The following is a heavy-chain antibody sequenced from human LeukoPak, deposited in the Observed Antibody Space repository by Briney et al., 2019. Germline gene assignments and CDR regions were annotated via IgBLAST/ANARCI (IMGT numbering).Heavy chain of an antibody. J-gene: IGHJ6*02. CDR2: INPSGGTT. CDR3: ARFPVRGYAYGSVIHHMDV. Sequence: PEASVTVSCKASGYTFTSYYMHWVRQAPGQGLEWMGIINPSGGTTTYAQKFQGRVTMTRDTSTSTVYMELSSLTSEDTAVYYCARFPVRGYAYGSVIHHMDVWGQGTTVTVSS. CDR1: GYTFTSYY. D-gene: IGHD5-18*01. V-gene: IGHV1-46*01.